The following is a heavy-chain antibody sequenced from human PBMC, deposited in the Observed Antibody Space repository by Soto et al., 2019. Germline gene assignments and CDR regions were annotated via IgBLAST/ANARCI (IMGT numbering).Heavy chain of an antibody. CDR3: AKEPTYYDFWSGYGTENSY. J-gene: IGHJ4*02. D-gene: IGHD3-3*01. V-gene: IGHV3-23*01. CDR2: ISGSGGST. Sequence: GGSLRLSCAASGFTFSSYAMSWVRQAPGKGLEWVSAISGSGGSTYYADYVKGRFTISRDNSKNTLYLQMNSLRAEDTAVYYCAKEPTYYDFWSGYGTENSYWGQGTLVTVSS. CDR1: GFTFSSYA.